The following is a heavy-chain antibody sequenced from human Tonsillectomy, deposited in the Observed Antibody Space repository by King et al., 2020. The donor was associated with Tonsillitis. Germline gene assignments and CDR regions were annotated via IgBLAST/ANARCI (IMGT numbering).Heavy chain of an antibody. CDR2: ISSSSSYI. CDR3: ARAGSGDAILTRYYYYYGMDV. Sequence: VQLVESGGGLVKPGGSLRLSCAASGSTFSNYNMNWVRQPPGMGLEWGSFISSSSSYIYYADSVKGRFTISRDNAKNSLYLQMSSLRAEDTAVYYCARAGSGDAILTRYYYYYGMDVWGQGTTVTVSS. V-gene: IGHV3-21*01. D-gene: IGHD3-9*01. CDR1: GSTFSNYN. J-gene: IGHJ6*02.